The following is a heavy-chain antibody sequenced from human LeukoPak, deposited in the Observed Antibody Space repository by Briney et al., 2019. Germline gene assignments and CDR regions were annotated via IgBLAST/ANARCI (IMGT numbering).Heavy chain of an antibody. Sequence: SQTLSLTCAISGDSLSSNSATWNWIRQSPSRGLEWLGRTYYRSKWFNDYAVSMKSRITIDPDTSKSQFSLQLNSVTPEDTAVYYYVRGWGRFVDVWGKGTTVTVSS. CDR1: GDSLSSNSAT. CDR2: TYYRSKWFN. V-gene: IGHV6-1*01. J-gene: IGHJ6*04. CDR3: VRGWGRFVDV. D-gene: IGHD3-3*01.